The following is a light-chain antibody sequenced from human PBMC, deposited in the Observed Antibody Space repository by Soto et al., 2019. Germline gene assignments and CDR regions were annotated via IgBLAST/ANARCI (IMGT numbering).Light chain of an antibody. CDR3: SSYTRSSTPGV. V-gene: IGLV2-14*01. Sequence: QSVLTQPASVSGSHGQSITISCTGTSSDVGGYNYVSWYQQHPGKAPKLMIYDVSNRPSGVSNRFSGSKSGNTASLTISGLQAEDEADYYCSSYTRSSTPGVFGGGTKLTVL. CDR2: DVS. CDR1: SSDVGGYNY. J-gene: IGLJ2*01.